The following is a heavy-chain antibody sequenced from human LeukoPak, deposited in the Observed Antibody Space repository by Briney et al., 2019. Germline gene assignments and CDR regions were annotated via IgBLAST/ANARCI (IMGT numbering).Heavy chain of an antibody. D-gene: IGHD1-26*01. V-gene: IGHV1-18*01. CDR1: GYTFTSYG. Sequence: ASVKVSCKASGYTFTSYGISWVRQAPGQGLEWMGWISAYNGNTNYAQKLQGRVTMTTDTSTSTAYMELRSLRSDDTAVYYCARGGEIVGATTWSDYWGQGTLVTVFS. CDR2: ISAYNGNT. J-gene: IGHJ4*02. CDR3: ARGGEIVGATTWSDY.